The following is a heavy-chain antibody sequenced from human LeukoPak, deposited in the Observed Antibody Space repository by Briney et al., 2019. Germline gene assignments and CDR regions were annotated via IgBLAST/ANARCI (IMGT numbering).Heavy chain of an antibody. CDR3: AKDPTDSAAAPGLGIDY. J-gene: IGHJ4*02. Sequence: GGTLRLSCAASGFTFDDYAMHWVRQAPGKGLEWVSLISGDGGSTYYADSVKGRFTISRDNSKNSLYLQMNSLRTEDTALYYCAKDPTDSAAAPGLGIDYWGQGTLVTVSS. CDR2: ISGDGGST. V-gene: IGHV3-43*02. CDR1: GFTFDDYA. D-gene: IGHD6-13*01.